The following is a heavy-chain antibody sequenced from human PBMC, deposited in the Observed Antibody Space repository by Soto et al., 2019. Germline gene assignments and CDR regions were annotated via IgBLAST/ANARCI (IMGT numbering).Heavy chain of an antibody. CDR3: ASWGSWGFAGYFDY. D-gene: IGHD3-16*01. CDR1: GGTFSSYA. V-gene: IGHV1-69*13. J-gene: IGHJ4*02. CDR2: IIPIFGTA. Sequence: ASVKVSFKASGGTFSSYAISWVRQAPGQGLEWMGGIIPIFGTANYAQKFQGRVTTTADESTSTAYMELSSLRSEDTAVYYCASWGSWGFAGYFDYWGQGTLVTVSS.